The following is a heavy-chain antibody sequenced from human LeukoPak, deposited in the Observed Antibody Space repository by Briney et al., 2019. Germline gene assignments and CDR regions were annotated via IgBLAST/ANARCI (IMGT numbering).Heavy chain of an antibody. V-gene: IGHV4-61*02. CDR2: IYTSGST. Sequence: SETLSLTCTVSGGSISSGSYDWSWIRQPAGKGLEWIGRIYTSGSTNYNPSLKSRVTISVDTSKNQFSLKLSSVTAADTAVYYCARGGGYRSLDVWGKGTTVTVSS. CDR3: ARGGGYRSLDV. D-gene: IGHD5-24*01. CDR1: GGSISSGSYD. J-gene: IGHJ6*04.